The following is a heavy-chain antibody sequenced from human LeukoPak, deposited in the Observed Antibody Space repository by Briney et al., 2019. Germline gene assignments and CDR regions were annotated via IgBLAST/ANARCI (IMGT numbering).Heavy chain of an antibody. CDR2: ISSSSSTI. CDR1: GFIFSTYS. Sequence: GGSLRLSCAASGFIFSTYSMNWVRQAPGKGLEWVSYISSSSSTIYYADSVKGRFTISRDNAENSLYLQMNSLGAEDTAVYYCARDDHYNYYYMDVWGKGTTVTVPS. J-gene: IGHJ6*03. V-gene: IGHV3-48*01. CDR3: ARDDHYNYYYMDV.